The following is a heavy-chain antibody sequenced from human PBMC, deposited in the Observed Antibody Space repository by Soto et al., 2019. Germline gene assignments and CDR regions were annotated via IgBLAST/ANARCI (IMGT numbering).Heavy chain of an antibody. Sequence: HPGGSLRLSCAASGFTVSHNYMSWVRQAPGKGLEWVSVIYGGGSTYYADSVKGGFTISRDNSMNTLYLQMNSLRAEDTSVYFCATNPGLHNSVYDFRFDYWGQGVLVTVSS. CDR3: ATNPGLHNSVYDFRFDY. V-gene: IGHV3-66*01. J-gene: IGHJ4*02. CDR1: GFTVSHNY. D-gene: IGHD5-12*01. CDR2: IYGGGST.